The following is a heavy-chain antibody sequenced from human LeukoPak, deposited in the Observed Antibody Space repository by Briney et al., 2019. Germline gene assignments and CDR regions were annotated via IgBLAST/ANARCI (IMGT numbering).Heavy chain of an antibody. V-gene: IGHV3-30*18. Sequence: GRSLRLSCAASGFTFSSYGMHWVRQAPGKGLEWVAVISYDGSNKYYADSVKGRFTISRDNSKNTLYLQMNSLRAEDTAVYYCAKKGNPLCLGEYGFAPGGKETWVTVSS. J-gene: IGHJ5*02. CDR1: GFTFSSYG. CDR2: ISYDGSNK. CDR3: AKKGNPLCLGEYGFAP. D-gene: IGHD3-16*01.